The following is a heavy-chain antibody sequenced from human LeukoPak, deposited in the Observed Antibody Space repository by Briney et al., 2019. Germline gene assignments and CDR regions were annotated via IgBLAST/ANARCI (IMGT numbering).Heavy chain of an antibody. CDR1: GYTFTNYG. J-gene: IGHJ3*01. V-gene: IGHV1-18*01. CDR3: ASQRGFCRSTSCSNDAFDV. D-gene: IGHD2-2*01. Sequence: GASVKVSCKASGYTFTNYGISWVRQAPGQGLEWMGWISAYNGNTNHAQNLQGRVTMTTDTSTTTAYMELKSLRSDDTAVYYCASQRGFCRSTSCSNDAFDVWGQGTLVTVSS. CDR2: ISAYNGNT.